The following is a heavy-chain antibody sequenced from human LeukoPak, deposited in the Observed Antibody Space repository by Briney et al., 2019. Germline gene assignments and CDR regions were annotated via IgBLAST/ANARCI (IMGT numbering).Heavy chain of an antibody. CDR1: GFTFSNAW. CDR3: TTTSLQGYFDL. CDR2: IKSKTDGGTT. Sequence: PGGSLRLSCAASGFTFSNAWMSWVRQAPGKGLEWVGRIKSKTDGGTTDYAAPVKGRLTISRDDSKNTLYLQMNSLKTEDTAVYYCTTTSLQGYFDLWGRGTLVTVSS. J-gene: IGHJ2*01. V-gene: IGHV3-15*01.